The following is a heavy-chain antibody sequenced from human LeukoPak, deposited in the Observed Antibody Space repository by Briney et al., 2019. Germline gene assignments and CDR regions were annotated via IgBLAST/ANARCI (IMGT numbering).Heavy chain of an antibody. J-gene: IGHJ3*02. V-gene: IGHV1-18*04. CDR1: GYTFTGHY. CDR2: INPNSGNT. Sequence: ASVRVSCKASGYTFTGHYMHWVRQAPGQGLEWMGWINPNSGNTNYAQKLQGRVTMTTDTSTSTAYMELRSLRSDDTAVYYCARTSNAFDIWGQGTMVTVSS. CDR3: ARTSNAFDI.